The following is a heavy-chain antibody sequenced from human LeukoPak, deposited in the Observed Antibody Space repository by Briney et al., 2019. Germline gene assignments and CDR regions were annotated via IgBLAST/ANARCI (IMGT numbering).Heavy chain of an antibody. CDR1: GGSFSGYY. J-gene: IGHJ4*02. CDR3: ARVPGYYDRSGFDY. V-gene: IGHV4-34*01. D-gene: IGHD3-22*01. Sequence: SETLSLTCAVYGGSFSGYYWSWIRQPPGKGLEWIGEINHSGSTNYNPSLKSRVTISVDTSKNQFSLKLSSVTAADTAVYYCARVPGYYDRSGFDYWGQGTLVTVSS. CDR2: INHSGST.